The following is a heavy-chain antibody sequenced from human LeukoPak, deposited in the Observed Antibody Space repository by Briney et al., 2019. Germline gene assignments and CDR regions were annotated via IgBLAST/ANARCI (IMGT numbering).Heavy chain of an antibody. Sequence: PGGSLSLSCAASELTFSNYWMHWVRPAPGKGLVWVSRINTDGGTTGYADSVKGRFTISRDNANNKMYLQMNSLRAEDTAVYYCARGILGNKNLGSLDYWGQGTLVTVSS. CDR3: ARGILGNKNLGSLDY. D-gene: IGHD4-23*01. CDR1: ELTFSNYW. CDR2: INTDGGTT. V-gene: IGHV3-74*01. J-gene: IGHJ4*02.